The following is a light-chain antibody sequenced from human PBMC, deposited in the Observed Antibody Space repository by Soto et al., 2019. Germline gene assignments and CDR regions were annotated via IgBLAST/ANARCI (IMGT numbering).Light chain of an antibody. CDR1: QSISTY. V-gene: IGKV1-39*01. CDR2: AAS. Sequence: DIQMTQSPSSLSASVGDRVTITCRASQSISTYLNWYQQKVGKAPKLLIYAASSLQRGVPSRFSGSGSGTDFTLTISRLQPEDFATYYCQQSYSTPRPFGQGTKLEIK. J-gene: IGKJ2*01. CDR3: QQSYSTPRP.